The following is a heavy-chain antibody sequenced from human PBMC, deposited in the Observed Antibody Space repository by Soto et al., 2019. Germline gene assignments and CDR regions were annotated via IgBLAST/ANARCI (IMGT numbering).Heavy chain of an antibody. D-gene: IGHD3-3*01. J-gene: IGHJ4*02. CDR2: FDPEDGET. CDR3: ATYDFWSGYIDY. V-gene: IGHV1-24*01. CDR1: GYTLTELF. Sequence: ASVKVSCKVSGYTLTELFMHWVRQAPGKGLEWMGGFDPEDGETIYAQKFQGRVTMTEDTSTDTAYMELSSLRSEDTAVYYCATYDFWSGYIDYWGQGTLVTVSS.